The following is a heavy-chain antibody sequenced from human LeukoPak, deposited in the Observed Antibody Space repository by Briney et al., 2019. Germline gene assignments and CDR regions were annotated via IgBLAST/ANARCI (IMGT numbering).Heavy chain of an antibody. J-gene: IGHJ5*02. D-gene: IGHD1-14*01. V-gene: IGHV1-69*04. Sequence: GASVKVSCKASGGTFSSYAISWVRQAPGQGLEWMGRIIPILGIANYAQKFQGRVTITADKSTSTAYMELSSLRSEDTAVYYCAKDLTGRAPAVPWGQGTLVTVSS. CDR2: IIPILGIA. CDR1: GGTFSSYA. CDR3: AKDLTGRAPAVP.